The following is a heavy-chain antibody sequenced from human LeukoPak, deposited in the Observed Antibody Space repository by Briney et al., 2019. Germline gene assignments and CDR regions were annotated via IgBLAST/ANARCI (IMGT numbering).Heavy chain of an antibody. V-gene: IGHV2-26*01. J-gene: IGHJ4*02. D-gene: IGHD2-15*01. CDR1: GFSLSNARMG. Sequence: ESGPTLVNPTETLTLTCTVSGFSLSNARMGVSWIRQPPGKALEWLAHIFSNDEKSYSTSLKSRLTISKDTSKSQVVLTMTNMDPVDTATYYCARITGYCSGGSCRYFDCWGQGTLVTVSS. CDR2: IFSNDEK. CDR3: ARITGYCSGGSCRYFDC.